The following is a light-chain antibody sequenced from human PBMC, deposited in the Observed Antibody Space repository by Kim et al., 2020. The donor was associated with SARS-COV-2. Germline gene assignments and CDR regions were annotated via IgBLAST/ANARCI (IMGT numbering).Light chain of an antibody. CDR1: SPNIGKNY. Sequence: QSVLTQPPSVSAAPGQKVTISCSGSSPNIGKNYVCWYQQVPGTAPKLLIYDNNKRPSGIPDRFSGSKSGASATLAITGLQTGDEADYYCGTWDTSLSGGVFGGGTQLTVL. CDR2: DNN. V-gene: IGLV1-51*01. CDR3: GTWDTSLSGGV. J-gene: IGLJ2*01.